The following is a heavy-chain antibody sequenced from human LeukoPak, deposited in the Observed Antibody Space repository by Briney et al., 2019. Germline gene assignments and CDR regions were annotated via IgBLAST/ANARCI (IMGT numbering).Heavy chain of an antibody. D-gene: IGHD3-16*01. CDR2: INPNSGGT. J-gene: IGHJ4*02. CDR3: ARSGELEPTGHAGLYYFDY. Sequence: GASVKVSCKASGYTFTGYYMHWVRQAPGQGLEWMGWINPNSGGTNYAQKFQGRVTMTRDTSISTAYMELSRLRSDDTAVYYCARSGELEPTGHAGLYYFDYWGQGTLVTVSS. V-gene: IGHV1-2*02. CDR1: GYTFTGYY.